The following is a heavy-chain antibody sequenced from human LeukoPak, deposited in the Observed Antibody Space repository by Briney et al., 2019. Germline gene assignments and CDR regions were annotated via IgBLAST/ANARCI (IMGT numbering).Heavy chain of an antibody. Sequence: GASVKVSCKASGYTFTGYHMHWVRQAPGQGLEWMGGIIPIFGTANYAQKFQGRVTITADKSTSTAYMDLSSLRSEDTAVYYCAIGNILVGATFRAFDIWGQGTMVAVSS. V-gene: IGHV1-69*06. CDR3: AIGNILVGATFRAFDI. J-gene: IGHJ3*02. CDR1: GYTFTGYH. D-gene: IGHD1-26*01. CDR2: IIPIFGTA.